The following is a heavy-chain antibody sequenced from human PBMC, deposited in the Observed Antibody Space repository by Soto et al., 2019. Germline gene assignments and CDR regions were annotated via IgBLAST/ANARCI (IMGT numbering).Heavy chain of an antibody. CDR3: ARDSTGCCSGGSCLSGWFDP. V-gene: IGHV3-33*01. D-gene: IGHD2-15*01. CDR1: GFTFSSYG. Sequence: PGGSLRLSCAASGFTFSSYGMHWVRQAPGKGLEWVAVIWYDGSNKYYADTVKGRFTISRDNSKNTLYLQMNSLRAEDTVVYYCARDSTGCCSGGSCLSGWFDPWGQGTLVTVSS. J-gene: IGHJ5*02. CDR2: IWYDGSNK.